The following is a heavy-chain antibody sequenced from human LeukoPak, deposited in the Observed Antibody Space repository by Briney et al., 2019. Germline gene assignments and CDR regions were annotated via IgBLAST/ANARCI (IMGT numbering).Heavy chain of an antibody. CDR2: INSDGSII. V-gene: IGHV3-74*01. D-gene: IGHD3-10*01. Sequence: GGSLRLSCGASGFIFSNYWMHWVRQVPGKGLVWVSRINSDGSIIGYADSVKGRFTISRDNAKNSLSLHMNSLRVEDTAVYYCARGPTCGSRSDYFDYWGQGTLVTVSS. J-gene: IGHJ4*02. CDR3: ARGPTCGSRSDYFDY. CDR1: GFIFSNYW.